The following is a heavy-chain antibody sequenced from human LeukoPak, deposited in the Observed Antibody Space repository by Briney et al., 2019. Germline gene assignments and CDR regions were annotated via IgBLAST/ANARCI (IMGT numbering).Heavy chain of an antibody. J-gene: IGHJ4*02. D-gene: IGHD2-15*01. Sequence: GGSLRLSRAASGFTFSSYAMTWVRQAPGKGLERVSSITGGGDTTYYADSVRGRFTISRDNSKNTLSLQTNSLRAEDTAAYYCAKQRSEVVVAATNYWGQGTLVTVSS. CDR2: ITGGGDTT. CDR1: GFTFSSYA. CDR3: AKQRSEVVVAATNY. V-gene: IGHV3-23*01.